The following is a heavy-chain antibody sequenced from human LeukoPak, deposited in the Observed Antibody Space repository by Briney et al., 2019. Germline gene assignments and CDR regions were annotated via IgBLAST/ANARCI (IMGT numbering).Heavy chain of an antibody. V-gene: IGHV3-30*03. D-gene: IGHD3-22*01. J-gene: IGHJ4*02. Sequence: GGSLRLSCAASGFTFSSYGMHWVRQAPGKGLEWVAVISYDGSNKYYADSVKGRFTISRDNSKNTLYLQMNSLRAEDTAVYYCARESHDYYYYDSSGYYPVPLDYWGQGTLVTVSS. CDR2: ISYDGSNK. CDR3: ARESHDYYYYDSSGYYPVPLDY. CDR1: GFTFSSYG.